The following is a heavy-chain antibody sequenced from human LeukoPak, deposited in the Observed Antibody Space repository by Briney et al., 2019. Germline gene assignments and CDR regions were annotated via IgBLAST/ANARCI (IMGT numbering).Heavy chain of an antibody. Sequence: GGSLRLSCAASGFTFSTYSMNWIRQAPGKGLEWVAYISDGTSTMYYTDSVKGRFTISRDNARNSLYLQMNSLRAEDTAVYYCARDLTPTLKQLWYDALDLWGQGTTVTVSS. CDR3: ARDLTPTLKQLWYDALDL. J-gene: IGHJ3*01. D-gene: IGHD5-18*01. CDR2: ISDGTSTM. V-gene: IGHV3-48*04. CDR1: GFTFSTYS.